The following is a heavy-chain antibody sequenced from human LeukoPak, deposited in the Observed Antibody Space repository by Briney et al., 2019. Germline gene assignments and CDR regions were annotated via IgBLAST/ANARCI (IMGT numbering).Heavy chain of an antibody. V-gene: IGHV4-34*01. CDR1: GGSFSGYY. CDR3: ARGYCSGGSCYSARRAYFDY. J-gene: IGHJ4*02. Sequence: SETLSLTCAVYGGSFSGYYWSWIRQPPGKGLEWIGEINHSGSTNYNPSLKSRVTISVDTSKNQFSLKLSSVTAADTAVYYCARGYCSGGSCYSARRAYFDYWGQGTLVTVSS. CDR2: INHSGST. D-gene: IGHD2-15*01.